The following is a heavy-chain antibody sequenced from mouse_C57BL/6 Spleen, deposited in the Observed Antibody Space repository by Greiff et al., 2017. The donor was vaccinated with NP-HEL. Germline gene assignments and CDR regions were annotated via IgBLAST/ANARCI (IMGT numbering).Heavy chain of an antibody. V-gene: IGHV1-55*01. CDR1: GYTFTSYW. CDR3: ARRDYGIPFDY. Sequence: QVQLQQPGAELVKPGASVTMSCKASGYTFTSYWITWVKQRPGQGLEWIGDIYPGSGSTNYNEKFKSKATLTVDTSSITTYMQLSSLTSEDSAVYYCARRDYGIPFDYWGQGTTLTVSS. CDR2: IYPGSGST. D-gene: IGHD1-1*01. J-gene: IGHJ2*01.